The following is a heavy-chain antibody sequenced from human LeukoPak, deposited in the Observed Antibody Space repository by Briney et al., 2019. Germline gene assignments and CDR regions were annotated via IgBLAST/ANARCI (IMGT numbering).Heavy chain of an antibody. CDR2: ISDSSNTI. V-gene: IGHV3-48*02. CDR1: GFSFNSYA. J-gene: IGHJ4*02. CDR3: ARDRKDGYNPLDY. D-gene: IGHD5-24*01. Sequence: QPGGSLRLSCAASGFSFNSYAMHWVRQAPGKGLEWISYISDSSNTIYYADSVKGRFTISRDNAKNSLYLQMNSLRDEDTAVYYCARDRKDGYNPLDYWGQGTLVTVSS.